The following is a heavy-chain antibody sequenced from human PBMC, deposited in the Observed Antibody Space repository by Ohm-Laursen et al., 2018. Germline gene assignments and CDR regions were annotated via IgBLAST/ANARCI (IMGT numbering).Heavy chain of an antibody. CDR3: ARDQSTGNYYGGGDFDY. D-gene: IGHD3-22*01. Sequence: SLRLSCAASGFTFSNYGMHWVRQAPGKGLEWVAVIWYDGSNKYYADSVKGRFTISRDNSKNTLYLQMNSLRAEDTAVYYCARDQSTGNYYGGGDFDYWGQGTLVTVSS. V-gene: IGHV3-33*01. J-gene: IGHJ4*02. CDR1: GFTFSNYG. CDR2: IWYDGSNK.